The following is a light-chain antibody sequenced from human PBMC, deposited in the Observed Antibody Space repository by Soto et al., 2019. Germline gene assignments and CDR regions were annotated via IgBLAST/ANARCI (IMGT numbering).Light chain of an antibody. V-gene: IGLV2-11*01. J-gene: IGLJ1*01. CDR3: CSYAGSYSYV. CDR1: SSDVGGYNY. CDR2: DVS. Sequence: QSALTQPRSVSGSPGQSVTISCTGTSSDVGGYNYVSWYQQHPGKAHKLMIYDVSKRPSGVPDRFSGSKSGNTASLTSSGLQAEDEDDYYCCSYAGSYSYVFGTGTKLTVL.